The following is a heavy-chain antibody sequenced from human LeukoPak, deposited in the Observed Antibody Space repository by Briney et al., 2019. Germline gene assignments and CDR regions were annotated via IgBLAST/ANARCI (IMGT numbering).Heavy chain of an antibody. D-gene: IGHD1-26*01. V-gene: IGHV4-34*01. CDR3: ASPTTGDY. Sequence: SETLSLTCAVYGGSFSGYYWSWIRQPPGKGLEWIGSIYYSGSTYYNPSLKSRVTISVDTSKNQFSLKLSSVTAADTAVYYCASPTTGDYWGQGTLVTVSS. CDR1: GGSFSGYY. J-gene: IGHJ4*02. CDR2: IYYSGST.